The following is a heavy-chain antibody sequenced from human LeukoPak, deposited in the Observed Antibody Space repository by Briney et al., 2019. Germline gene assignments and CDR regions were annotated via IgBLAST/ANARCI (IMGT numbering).Heavy chain of an antibody. Sequence: ASVRVSCKASGYTFTGYYMHWVRQAPGQGLEWMGWINPNSGGANYAQKFQGRVTMTRDTSISTAYMELSRLRSDDTAVYYCARDRVIAARPFPTFDYWGQGTLVTVSS. CDR1: GYTFTGYY. D-gene: IGHD6-6*01. J-gene: IGHJ4*02. CDR3: ARDRVIAARPFPTFDY. V-gene: IGHV1-2*02. CDR2: INPNSGGA.